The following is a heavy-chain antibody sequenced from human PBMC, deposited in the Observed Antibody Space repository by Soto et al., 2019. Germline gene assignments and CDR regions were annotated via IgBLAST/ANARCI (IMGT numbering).Heavy chain of an antibody. Sequence: PGESLKISCKGSGYKFINYWIGWVRQVPGKGLEWMGSIYPGDFDIEYGPSFHGQVTISADKSITTVYLHWSGLKASDTGIYYCAGAFGGEYYDRRSWYSGYWGQGTQGSV. CDR3: AGAFGGEYYDRRSWYSGY. D-gene: IGHD3-16*01. J-gene: IGHJ4*02. CDR2: IYPGDFDI. CDR1: GYKFINYW. V-gene: IGHV5-51*01.